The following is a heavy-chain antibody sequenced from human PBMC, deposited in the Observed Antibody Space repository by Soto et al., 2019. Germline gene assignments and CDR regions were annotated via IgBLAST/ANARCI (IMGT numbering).Heavy chain of an antibody. Sequence: SVKVSCNTSGYAFTGYGVNWVRQAPGQGLEWMGWIAPHSGRTTYLPKFQGRVTITADAATNTAYMELGSLSSDDTGIYFCARAATGSYHSAYWGQGTVVTVSS. J-gene: IGHJ4*02. V-gene: IGHV1-18*04. CDR1: GYAFTGYG. CDR2: IAPHSGRT. CDR3: ARAATGSYHSAY. D-gene: IGHD3-10*01.